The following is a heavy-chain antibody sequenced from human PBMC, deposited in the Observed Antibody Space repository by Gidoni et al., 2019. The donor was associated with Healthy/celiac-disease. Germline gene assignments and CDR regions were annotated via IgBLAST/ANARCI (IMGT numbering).Heavy chain of an antibody. Sequence: EVQLVESGGGLVKPGGSLRLSCAASGFTLSSYSMSWVRQAPGKGLEWVSSISSSSSYIYYADSVKGRFTISRDNAKNSLYLQMNSLRAEDTAVYYCARDSGSYPNDAFDIWGQGTMVTVSS. CDR3: ARDSGSYPNDAFDI. V-gene: IGHV3-21*01. CDR1: GFTLSSYS. J-gene: IGHJ3*02. CDR2: ISSSSSYI. D-gene: IGHD1-26*01.